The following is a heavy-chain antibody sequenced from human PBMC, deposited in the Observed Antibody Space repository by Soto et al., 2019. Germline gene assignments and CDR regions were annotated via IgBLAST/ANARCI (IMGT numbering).Heavy chain of an antibody. Sequence: EVQLVESGGGLVQSGGSLRLSCAASGFILKKYWMHWVRQAPGKGLVWVSRINSDGSTTNYADSVKGRFTISRDNAKNTLYLQMNSLRAEDTAVYYCATDIYSSSEDYWGQGTLVTVSS. V-gene: IGHV3-74*01. CDR1: GFILKKYW. CDR2: INSDGSTT. J-gene: IGHJ4*02. D-gene: IGHD6-19*01. CDR3: ATDIYSSSEDY.